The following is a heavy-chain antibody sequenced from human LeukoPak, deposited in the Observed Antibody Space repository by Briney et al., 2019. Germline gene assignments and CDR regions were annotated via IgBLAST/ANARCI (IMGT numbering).Heavy chain of an antibody. J-gene: IGHJ4*02. CDR2: INHSGST. CDR3: ATLGEFEY. Sequence: GSLRLSCAASGFTFSSYAMSWIRQPPGKGLEWIGEINHSGSTNYNPSLKSRVTISVDTSKNQFSLKLSSVTAADTAVYYCATLGEFEYWGQGALVSVSS. V-gene: IGHV4-34*08. CDR1: GFTFSSYA.